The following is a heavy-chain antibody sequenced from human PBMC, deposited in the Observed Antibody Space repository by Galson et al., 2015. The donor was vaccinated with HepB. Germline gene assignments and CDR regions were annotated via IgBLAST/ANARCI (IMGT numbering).Heavy chain of an antibody. CDR1: GYIFTRYG. J-gene: IGHJ4*02. CDR2: ISGYSGNA. V-gene: IGHV1-18*04. D-gene: IGHD3-16*01. CDR3: AREGMAAIGGSTFDY. Sequence: SVKVSCKASGYIFTRYGINWIRQAPGQGLEWMGWISGYSGNANSAQKFQGRVSMTADTSTSTAYMELRSLRYDDTAVYYCAREGMAAIGGSTFDYWGQGALVTVSS.